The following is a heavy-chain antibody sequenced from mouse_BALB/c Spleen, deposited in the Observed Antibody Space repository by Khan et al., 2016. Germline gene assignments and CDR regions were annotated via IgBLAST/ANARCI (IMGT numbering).Heavy chain of an antibody. CDR2: INPTTGYI. J-gene: IGHJ4*01. Sequence: QVQLQQSGAELAKPGASVKMSCKASGYTFTTYWMHWVKQRPGQGLEWIGYINPTTGYIEYTQKFRDKATLTADKSSSTAYMQLSSLTSEDSAVYYCARELDYWGQGTSVTVSS. CDR3: ARELDY. V-gene: IGHV1-7*01. CDR1: GYTFTTYW.